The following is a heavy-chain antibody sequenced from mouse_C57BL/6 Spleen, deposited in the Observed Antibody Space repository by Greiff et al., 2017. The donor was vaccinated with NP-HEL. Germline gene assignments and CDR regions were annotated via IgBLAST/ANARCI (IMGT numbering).Heavy chain of an antibody. CDR3: ARPANWDFDY. D-gene: IGHD4-1*01. V-gene: IGHV5-17*01. CDR2: ISSGSSTI. CDR1: GFTFSDYG. Sequence: EVKVVESGGGLVKPGGSLKLSCAASGFTFSDYGMHWVRQAPEKGLEWVAYISSGSSTIYYADTVKGRFTISRDNAKNTLFLQMTSLRSEDTAMYYCARPANWDFDYWGQGTTLTVSS. J-gene: IGHJ2*01.